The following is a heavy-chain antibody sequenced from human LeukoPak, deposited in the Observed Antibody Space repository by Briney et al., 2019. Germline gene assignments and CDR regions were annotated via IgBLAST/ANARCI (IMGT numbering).Heavy chain of an antibody. CDR2: VGGSGGST. V-gene: IGHV3-23*01. CDR1: GFTSSDYS. J-gene: IGHJ4*02. Sequence: GASLRLSCAASGFTSSDYSMSWVRQAPGKGLEWVSTVGGSGGSTYYADSAKGRLTVSRDNAENSLYLQMNSLRGEDTAVYYCVRAYSRGYSDDFDYWGQGALVTVSS. CDR3: VRAYSRGYSDDFDY. D-gene: IGHD3-22*01.